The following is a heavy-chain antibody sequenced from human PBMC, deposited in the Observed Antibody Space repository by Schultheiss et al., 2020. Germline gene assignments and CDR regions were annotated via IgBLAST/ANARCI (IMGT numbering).Heavy chain of an antibody. CDR2: ISGSGGST. V-gene: IGHV3-23*01. CDR1: AFTFSSYA. CDR3: AKKDCSGGSCCLLY. D-gene: IGHD2-15*01. Sequence: GGSLRLSCAASAFTFSSYAMSWVRQAPGKGLEWVSAISGSGGSTYYSDSVKGRFTISRDNSKNTLYLQMNSLRAEDTAVYYCAKKDCSGGSCCLLYWGQGALVTVA. J-gene: IGHJ4*02.